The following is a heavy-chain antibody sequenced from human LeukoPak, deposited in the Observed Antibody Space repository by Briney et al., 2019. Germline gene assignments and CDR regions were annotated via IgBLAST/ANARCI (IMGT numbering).Heavy chain of an antibody. J-gene: IGHJ1*01. CDR1: GFTFSSYA. Sequence: GGSLRLSCAASGFTFSSYAMSWVRQAPGKGLEWVSAISCSGGSTYYADSVKGRFTISRDNSKNTLYLHMNSLRAEDTAVYYCAKDHCSSTSCYTGEYFQRWGQGTLVTVSS. V-gene: IGHV3-23*01. CDR2: ISCSGGST. CDR3: AKDHCSSTSCYTGEYFQR. D-gene: IGHD2-2*02.